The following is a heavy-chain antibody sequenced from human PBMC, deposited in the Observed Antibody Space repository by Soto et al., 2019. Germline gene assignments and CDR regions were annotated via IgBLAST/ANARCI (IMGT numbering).Heavy chain of an antibody. CDR1: GFTFSSYS. CDR3: ARDESVKEGNPRGEFDY. D-gene: IGHD3-16*01. V-gene: IGHV3-48*04. J-gene: IGHJ4*02. CDR2: ISSSSSTI. Sequence: GESLKISCAASGFTFSSYSMNWVRQAPGKGLEWVSYISSSSSTIYYADSVKGRFTISRDNAKNSLYLQMNSLRAEDTAVYYCARDESVKEGNPRGEFDYWGQGTLVTVSS.